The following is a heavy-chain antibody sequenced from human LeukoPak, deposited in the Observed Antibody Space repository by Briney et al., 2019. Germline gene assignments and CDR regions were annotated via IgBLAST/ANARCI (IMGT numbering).Heavy chain of an antibody. Sequence: QTGGPLRLSCEVSGFTFSSYAMHWVRQAPGKGLEWVAVISSDGSKKDYADSVKGRFTISRDNSKNTLYLQMNSLRAEDTAVYYCARRDDGEKDDAFDIWGQGTMVTVSS. CDR1: GFTFSSYA. J-gene: IGHJ3*02. D-gene: IGHD4-17*01. CDR2: ISSDGSKK. V-gene: IGHV3-30*04. CDR3: ARRDDGEKDDAFDI.